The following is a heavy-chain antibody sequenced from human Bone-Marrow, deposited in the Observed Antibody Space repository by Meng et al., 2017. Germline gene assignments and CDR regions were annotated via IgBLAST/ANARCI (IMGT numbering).Heavy chain of an antibody. J-gene: IGHJ4*02. D-gene: IGHD3-22*01. CDR3: ARPGDYYDSTAYQGRGIDH. Sequence: KVSCKGSGYIFSNFWIAWVRQVPGKGLEWMGIIYPGDSETRYSPSFQGQVTISVDKSINTAYLQWSSLQASDTAIYYCARPGDYYDSTAYQGRGIDHWGQGALVTVSS. V-gene: IGHV5-51*01. CDR2: IYPGDSET. CDR1: GYIFSNFW.